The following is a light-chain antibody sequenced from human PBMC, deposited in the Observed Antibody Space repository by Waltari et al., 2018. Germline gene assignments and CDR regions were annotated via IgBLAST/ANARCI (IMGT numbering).Light chain of an antibody. V-gene: IGLV2-8*01. CDR3: ASYAGGDTPYV. J-gene: IGLJ1*01. CDR1: RRDVGDYDY. CDR2: AVN. Sequence: QSALSQPPSASGSPGQSVTISCTGSRRDVGDYDYISWYQQRPGKAPKVLIYAVNKRPSGVPHRFSGSKSGATASLTVSWLQAEDEGDYYCASYAGGDTPYVFGTGTTVTV.